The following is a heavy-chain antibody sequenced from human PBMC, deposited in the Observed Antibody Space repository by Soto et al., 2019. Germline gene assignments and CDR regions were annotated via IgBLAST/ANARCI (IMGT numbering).Heavy chain of an antibody. V-gene: IGHV1-69*04. Sequence: SVKVSCKASGYTFTSYGISWVRQAPGQGLEWMGRIIPILGIANYAQKFQGRVTITADKSTSTAYMELSSLRSEDTAVYYCARDTGYYDSSGYPYWGQGTLVTISS. J-gene: IGHJ4*02. D-gene: IGHD3-22*01. CDR2: IIPILGIA. CDR1: GYTFTSYG. CDR3: ARDTGYYDSSGYPY.